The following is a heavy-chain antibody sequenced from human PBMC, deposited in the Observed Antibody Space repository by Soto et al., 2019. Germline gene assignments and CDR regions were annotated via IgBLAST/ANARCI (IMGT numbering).Heavy chain of an antibody. V-gene: IGHV4-30-4*01. J-gene: IGHJ5*02. Sequence: SETLSLTCTVSGGSIRSGDNYWSWIRQTPGKGLEWIGYIYYRGSTYYNQSLRSRVIISVDTSKKQFSLKLSSVTAADTAVYYCARDAALKWFDPWGQGTLVTVSS. CDR2: IYYRGST. D-gene: IGHD2-15*01. CDR3: ARDAALKWFDP. CDR1: GGSIRSGDNY.